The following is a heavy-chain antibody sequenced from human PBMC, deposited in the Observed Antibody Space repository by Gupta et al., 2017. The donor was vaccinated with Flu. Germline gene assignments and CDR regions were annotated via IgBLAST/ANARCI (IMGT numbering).Heavy chain of an antibody. J-gene: IGHJ6*02. CDR1: GLPFSSYA. V-gene: IGHV3-64D*06. D-gene: IGHD3-3*01. CDR2: ISSNGGRT. Sequence: EVQLVESGGGLVQPGGSLRLPCPASGLPFSSYAMHWVRQAPGKGLEYVSAISSNGGRTYYADSVKGRFTISRDNSKNTLYLQMSSLRAEDTAVYYCVNLWSGGRGGYYYGMDVWGQGTTVTVSS. CDR3: VNLWSGGRGGYYYGMDV.